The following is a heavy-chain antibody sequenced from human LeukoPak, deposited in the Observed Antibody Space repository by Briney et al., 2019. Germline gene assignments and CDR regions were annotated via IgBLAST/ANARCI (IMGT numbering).Heavy chain of an antibody. CDR1: GYTFTSYG. CDR2: ISAYNGNT. CDR3: ARDHCSPGTCVGGH. J-gene: IGHJ4*02. D-gene: IGHD2-15*01. V-gene: IGHV1-18*01. Sequence: ASVKVSCKASGYTFTSYGISWVRQAPGQGLEWMGWISAYNGNTKNAQKFQGRVTMTTDTSTSTAYMELRSLRSDDTAVYYCARDHCSPGTCVGGHWGQGTLVTVSS.